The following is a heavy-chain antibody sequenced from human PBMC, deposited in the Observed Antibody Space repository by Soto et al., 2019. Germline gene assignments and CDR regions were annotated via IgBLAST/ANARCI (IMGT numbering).Heavy chain of an antibody. Sequence: QVQLQESGPGLVKPSETLSLTCTVSGGSINGYFWSWIRQPPGKGLEWIGYIYYSGSTSYNPSRNSRVTISVDTSKNQFSLQLSSVTAADTALYFCARHDMAMVRVSYLDQWGQGALVTVSS. J-gene: IGHJ4*02. CDR2: IYYSGST. D-gene: IGHD5-18*01. CDR1: GGSINGYF. CDR3: ARHDMAMVRVSYLDQ. V-gene: IGHV4-59*08.